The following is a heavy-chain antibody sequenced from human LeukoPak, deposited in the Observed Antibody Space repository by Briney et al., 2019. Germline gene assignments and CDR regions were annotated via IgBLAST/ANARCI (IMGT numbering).Heavy chain of an antibody. CDR3: VKDAFSSSYD. V-gene: IGHV3-30*02. J-gene: IGHJ4*02. Sequence: PGGSLRLSCPASRFSFSAYGMHWVRQAPGKGLEWVAFIRYDRSSEYYAESVRGRFTISRDNSKYTLYLEMNSLRPDDSAVYYCVKDAFSSSYDWGQGTLVTVSS. D-gene: IGHD6-6*01. CDR2: IRYDRSSE. CDR1: RFSFSAYG.